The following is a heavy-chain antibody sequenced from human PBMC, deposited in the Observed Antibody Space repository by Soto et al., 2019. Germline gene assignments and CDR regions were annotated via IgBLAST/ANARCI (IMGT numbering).Heavy chain of an antibody. V-gene: IGHV3-30*18. Sequence: GGSLRLSCAASRFTFSNYGMHWVRQTPGKGLEWVAVISYDGSNKYYADSVKGRFTISRDNSKNTLYLQMNSLRAEDTAVYYCAKGLAYCGGDCYSHFDLWGRGTLVTVSS. D-gene: IGHD2-21*02. J-gene: IGHJ2*01. CDR2: ISYDGSNK. CDR3: AKGLAYCGGDCYSHFDL. CDR1: RFTFSNYG.